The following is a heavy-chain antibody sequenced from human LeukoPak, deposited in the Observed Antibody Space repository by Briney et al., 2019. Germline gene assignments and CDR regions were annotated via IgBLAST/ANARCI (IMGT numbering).Heavy chain of an antibody. Sequence: GSLRLSCAASGFTFSSYAMSWVRQAPGKGLEWVSAISGSGGSTYYADSVKGRFTISRDNSKSTLYLLMNSLRAKDTAVYYCAKDSCSSTSCYGDYWGQGTLVTVSS. CDR1: GFTFSSYA. CDR3: AKDSCSSTSCYGDY. J-gene: IGHJ4*02. CDR2: ISGSGGST. V-gene: IGHV3-23*01. D-gene: IGHD2-2*01.